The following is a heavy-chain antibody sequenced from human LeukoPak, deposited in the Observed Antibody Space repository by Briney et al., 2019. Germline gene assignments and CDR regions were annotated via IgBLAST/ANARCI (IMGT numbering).Heavy chain of an antibody. V-gene: IGHV1-18*01. CDR2: ISAYNGNT. Sequence: GASVKVSCKASGYTFTSYGISWVRQAPGQGLEWMGWISAYNGNTNYAQKLQGRVTMTTDTSTSTAYMELRSLRSDDTAVYYCARVASTVTFSGPYGMDVWGQGTTVTVSS. CDR3: ARVASTVTFSGPYGMDV. CDR1: GYTFTSYG. D-gene: IGHD4-11*01. J-gene: IGHJ6*02.